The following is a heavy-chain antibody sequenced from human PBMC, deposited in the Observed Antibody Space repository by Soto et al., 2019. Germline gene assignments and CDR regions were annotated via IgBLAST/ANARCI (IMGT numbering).Heavy chain of an antibody. V-gene: IGHV3-48*03. CDR1: GFTFSSYE. CDR3: NMITGKRYGMDV. CDR2: ISSSGSTI. Sequence: EVQLVESGGGLVQPGGSLRLSCAASGFTFSSYEMNWVRQAPGKGLEWVSYISSSGSTIYYADSVKGRFTISRDNAKNSLYLQMNSLRAEDTAVYYCNMITGKRYGMDVWGQGTTVTVSS. J-gene: IGHJ6*02. D-gene: IGHD1-20*01.